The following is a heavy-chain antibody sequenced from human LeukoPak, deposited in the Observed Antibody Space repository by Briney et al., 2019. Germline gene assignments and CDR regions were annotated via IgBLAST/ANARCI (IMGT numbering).Heavy chain of an antibody. Sequence: GGPLRLSCAASGMTFSNHWMHWVRQAPGKGLVWGSLIKTDGRTTIYADSVKGRFTISRYNGKSTLYLQMNSLRAEDTAIYYCTTGPSYGYEWWGQGTVVTVSS. CDR1: GMTFSNHW. D-gene: IGHD3-16*01. J-gene: IGHJ4*02. V-gene: IGHV3-74*01. CDR3: TTGPSYGYEW. CDR2: IKTDGRTT.